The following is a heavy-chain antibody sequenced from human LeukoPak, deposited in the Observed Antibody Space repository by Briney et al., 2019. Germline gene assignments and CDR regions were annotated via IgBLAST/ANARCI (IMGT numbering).Heavy chain of an antibody. Sequence: GSLRLSCAASGFTFSSYAMSGVRQAPGKGLEWVSAINGSGGSTYYADSVKGGFTISRDNSKNTLYLQMNSLRAEDRAGYYCAKDRLVYVDYDVDYWGQGTLVTVSS. D-gene: IGHD4-17*01. CDR2: INGSGGST. CDR1: GFTFSSYA. CDR3: AKDRLVYVDYDVDY. V-gene: IGHV3-23*01. J-gene: IGHJ4*02.